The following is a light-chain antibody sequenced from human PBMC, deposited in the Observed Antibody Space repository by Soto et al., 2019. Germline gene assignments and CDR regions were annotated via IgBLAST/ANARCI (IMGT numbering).Light chain of an antibody. CDR2: DAS. CDR1: QSVSTN. CDR3: KQYHNWRPFT. J-gene: IGKJ5*01. V-gene: IGKV3-15*01. Sequence: EIVMTQSPATLSVSPGERAKLSCRASQSVSTNLAWYQQKPGQAPRLLISDASTRATGIPARFSGSGSGTEFTLTIRSLQSEDFAVYYCKQYHNWRPFTCGQGTRREIK.